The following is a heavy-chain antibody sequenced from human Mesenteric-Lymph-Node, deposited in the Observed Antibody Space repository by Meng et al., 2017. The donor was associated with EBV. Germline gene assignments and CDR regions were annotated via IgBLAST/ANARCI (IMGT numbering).Heavy chain of an antibody. CDR1: GVSISSGGYS. CDR2: IYHRGST. D-gene: IGHD3-10*01. V-gene: IGHV4-30-2*01. CDR3: ARVETYYHGSGSYDWFDP. J-gene: IGHJ5*02. Sequence: LPLQDAGSGLGNPFPTLPLPCAVSGVSISSGGYSWSWIRQPPGKGLEWIGYIYHRGSTYYNPSLKSRVTISVDRSKNQFSLKLSSVTAADTAVYYCARVETYYHGSGSYDWFDPWGQGALVTVSS.